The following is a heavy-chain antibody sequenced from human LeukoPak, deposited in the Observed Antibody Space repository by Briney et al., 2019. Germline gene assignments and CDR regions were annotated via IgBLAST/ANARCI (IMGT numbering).Heavy chain of an antibody. V-gene: IGHV1-18*01. CDR2: ISAYNGNT. J-gene: IGHJ6*03. CDR3: ARDRDCGDYLDV. D-gene: IGHD4-17*01. CDR1: GYTFTSYG. Sequence: CKASGYTFTSYGISGVRQAPGQGLEWMGWISAYNGNTNYAQKLQGRVTMTTDTSTSTAYMELRSLRSDDTAVYYCARDRDCGDYLDVWGQGTTVTVSS.